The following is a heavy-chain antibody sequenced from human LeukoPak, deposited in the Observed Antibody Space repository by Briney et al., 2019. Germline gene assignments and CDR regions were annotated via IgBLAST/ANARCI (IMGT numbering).Heavy chain of an antibody. CDR1: GFTFSTYA. V-gene: IGHV3-23*01. CDR2: ISDSGGRT. Sequence: GGSLRLSCAASGFTFSTYAMNWVRQAPGKGLEWVGSISDSGGRTKYADSVKGRFTISRDNSKNTLFLQMNSLRIDDTAVYYCASDTIRGLIFLDHWGQGTLVTVSS. J-gene: IGHJ4*02. D-gene: IGHD3-10*01. CDR3: ASDTIRGLIFLDH.